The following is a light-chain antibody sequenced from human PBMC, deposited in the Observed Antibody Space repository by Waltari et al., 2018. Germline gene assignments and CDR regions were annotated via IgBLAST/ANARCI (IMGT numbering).Light chain of an antibody. CDR1: QSVSSY. V-gene: IGKV3-20*01. J-gene: IGKJ1*01. CDR3: HQYVESPAT. Sequence: EIVLTQSPVTVSLSPGDRATFSCWASQSVSSYLAWSQQKPGQAPRLLIYHASTRATGIPDRFSGSGSGTDFSLTISRLEPEDFAMYYCHQYVESPATFGQGTKVEIK. CDR2: HAS.